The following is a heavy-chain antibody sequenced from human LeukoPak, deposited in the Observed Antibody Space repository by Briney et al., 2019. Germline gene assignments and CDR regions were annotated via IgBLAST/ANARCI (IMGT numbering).Heavy chain of an antibody. CDR2: INHSGST. Sequence: SETLSLTCAVYGGSFSGYYWSWIRQPPGKGLEWIGEINHSGSTNYNPSLKSRVTISVDTSKNQFSLKLSSVTAADTAVYYCARGGGVVARRDYDDYYRRGYYYYYMDVWGKGTTVTVSS. V-gene: IGHV4-34*01. J-gene: IGHJ6*03. D-gene: IGHD4-17*01. CDR3: ARGGGVVARRDYDDYYRRGYYYYYMDV. CDR1: GGSFSGYY.